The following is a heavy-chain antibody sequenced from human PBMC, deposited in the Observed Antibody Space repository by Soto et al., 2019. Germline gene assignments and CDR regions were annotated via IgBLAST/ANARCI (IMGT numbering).Heavy chain of an antibody. CDR3: ARVVSYYKRRRTRSLYGFGI. CDR2: IYYSGST. D-gene: IGHD2-2*01. J-gene: IGHJ4*01. Sequence: KGSEWIGYIYYSGSTNYNPSLKSRVTISVDTSKNQFSLKLSSVTAADTAVYYCARVVSYYKRRRTRSLYGFGIRGERTFVTVS. V-gene: IGHV4-59*01.